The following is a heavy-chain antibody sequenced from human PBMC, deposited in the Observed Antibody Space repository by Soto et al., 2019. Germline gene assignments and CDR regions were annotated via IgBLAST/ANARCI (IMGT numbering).Heavy chain of an antibody. Sequence: GESLKISCKGSGYSFTSYWISWVSQMPGKGLEWMGRIDPSDSYTNYSPSFQGHVTISADKSISTAYLQWSSLKASDTAMYYCARPGKSIAVAGTDPYYSGMDVWGQGTTVTVSS. V-gene: IGHV5-10-1*01. D-gene: IGHD6-19*01. J-gene: IGHJ6*02. CDR3: ARPGKSIAVAGTDPYYSGMDV. CDR2: IDPSDSYT. CDR1: GYSFTSYW.